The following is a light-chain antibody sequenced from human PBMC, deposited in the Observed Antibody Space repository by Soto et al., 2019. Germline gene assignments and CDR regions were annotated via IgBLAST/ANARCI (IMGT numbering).Light chain of an antibody. Sequence: EIVMTQSPATLSVSPGETATLSCRASQSISSDLVWYQQKPGQAPRLLIYGASTRATGIPARFSGSGSGTEFTLTISRLQSEDFAVYYCQHYNYWMFTFGQGTRLEIK. J-gene: IGKJ2*01. CDR2: GAS. V-gene: IGKV3-15*01. CDR1: QSISSD. CDR3: QHYNYWMFT.